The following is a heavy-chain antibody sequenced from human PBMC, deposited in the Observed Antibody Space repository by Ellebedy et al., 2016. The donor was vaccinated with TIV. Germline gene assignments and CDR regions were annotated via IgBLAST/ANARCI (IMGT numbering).Heavy chain of an antibody. CDR3: GRSRGLRPLETMY. CDR1: GGSITSGDHY. J-gene: IGHJ4*02. V-gene: IGHV4-30-4*01. CDR2: NYHSGST. Sequence: MPSETLSLTCTVSGGSITSGDHYWSWIRPTTGKGLEWIGHNYHSGSTYYNPSLTSRVTISVDTSKNQFSLKLKSVTAADKAVYYCGRSRGLRPLETMYWGQGTLVIVSS. D-gene: IGHD3-16*01.